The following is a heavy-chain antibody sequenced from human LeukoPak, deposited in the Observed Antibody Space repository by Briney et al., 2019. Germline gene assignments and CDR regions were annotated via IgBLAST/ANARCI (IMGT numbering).Heavy chain of an antibody. J-gene: IGHJ4*02. D-gene: IGHD1-26*01. Sequence: GGSLRLSCAASGFTFSSYSMNWVRQAPGKGLEWVSYISSSSSTICYADSVKGRFTISRDNAKNSLYLQMNSLRAEDTAVYYCAREGGIVGATPVYWGQGTLVTVSS. CDR2: ISSSSSTI. V-gene: IGHV3-48*01. CDR1: GFTFSSYS. CDR3: AREGGIVGATPVY.